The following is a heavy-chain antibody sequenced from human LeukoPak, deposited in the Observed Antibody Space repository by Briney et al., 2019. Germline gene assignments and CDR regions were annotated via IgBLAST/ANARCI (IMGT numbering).Heavy chain of an antibody. J-gene: IGHJ4*02. D-gene: IGHD3-10*01. CDR2: IRYDGSNK. CDR1: GFTFSSYG. CDR3: ARGPYGSGSYRFDY. V-gene: IGHV3-30*02. Sequence: GGSLRLSCAASGFTFSSYGMHWVRQAPGKGLEWVAFIRYDGSNKYYADSVKGRFTISRDNSKNTLYLQMNSLRAEDTAVYYCARGPYGSGSYRFDYWGQGTLVTVSS.